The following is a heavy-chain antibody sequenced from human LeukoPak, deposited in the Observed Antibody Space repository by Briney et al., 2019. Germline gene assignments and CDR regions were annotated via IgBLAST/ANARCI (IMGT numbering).Heavy chain of an antibody. Sequence: ASVKVSCKASGYTFTSYDINWVRQATGQGLEWMGWMNPNSGNTGYAQKFQGRVTMTRNTSISTAYMGLSSLRSEDTAVYYCARGYRGRRGYYYYYMDVWGKGTTVTVSS. V-gene: IGHV1-8*01. J-gene: IGHJ6*03. CDR2: MNPNSGNT. D-gene: IGHD2-21*01. CDR1: GYTFTSYD. CDR3: ARGYRGRRGYYYYYMDV.